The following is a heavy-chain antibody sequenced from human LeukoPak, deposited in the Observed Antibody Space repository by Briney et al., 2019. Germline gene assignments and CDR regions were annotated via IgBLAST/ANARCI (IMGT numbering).Heavy chain of an antibody. CDR3: ARVGAKYLRGYSYGLSIFDY. CDR2: IYYSGST. J-gene: IGHJ4*02. Sequence: PSETLSLTCTVSGGSISSGGYYWSWIRQHPGKGLEWIGYIYYSGSTYYNPSLKSRVTISVDTSKNQFSLKLSSVTAADTAVYYCARVGAKYLRGYSYGLSIFDYWGQGTLVTVSS. V-gene: IGHV4-31*03. D-gene: IGHD5-18*01. CDR1: GGSISSGGYY.